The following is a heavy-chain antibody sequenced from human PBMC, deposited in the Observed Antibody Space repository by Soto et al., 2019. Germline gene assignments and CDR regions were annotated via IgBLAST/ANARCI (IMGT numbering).Heavy chain of an antibody. CDR3: AKTVKAAAGTSESYYYYGMDV. J-gene: IGHJ6*02. Sequence: GGSLRLSCAASGFTFSSYGMHWVRQAPGKGLEWVAVISYDGSNKYYADSVKGRFTISRDNSKNTLYQQMNSLRAEDTAVYYCAKTVKAAAGTSESYYYYGMDVWGQGTTVTVSS. D-gene: IGHD6-13*01. V-gene: IGHV3-30*18. CDR2: ISYDGSNK. CDR1: GFTFSSYG.